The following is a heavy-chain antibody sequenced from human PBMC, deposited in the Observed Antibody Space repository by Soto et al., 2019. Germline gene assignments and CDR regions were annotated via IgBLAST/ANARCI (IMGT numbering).Heavy chain of an antibody. J-gene: IGHJ6*02. V-gene: IGHV3-30-3*01. CDR2: ISYDGSNK. D-gene: IGHD6-13*01. CDR3: ARTRSIAAAGGVWYYYYGMDV. Sequence: GGSLRLSCAASGFTFSSYAMHWVRQAPGKGLEWVAVISYDGSNKYYADSVKGRFTISRDNSKNTLYLQMNSLRAEDTAVYYCARTRSIAAAGGVWYYYYGMDVWGQGTTVTVSS. CDR1: GFTFSSYA.